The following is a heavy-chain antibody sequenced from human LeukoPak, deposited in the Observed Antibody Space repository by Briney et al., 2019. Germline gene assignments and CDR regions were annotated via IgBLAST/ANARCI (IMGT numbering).Heavy chain of an antibody. CDR2: ISWNSGSI. V-gene: IGHV3-9*01. CDR3: ASVGSDY. Sequence: GGSLRLSCAASGFTFDDYAMHWVRQAPGKGLEWVSGISWNSGSIGYADSVKGRFTISRDNAKNSLYLQMNSLRAEDTALYYCASVGSDYWGQGTLVTVSS. D-gene: IGHD3-10*01. CDR1: GFTFDDYA. J-gene: IGHJ4*02.